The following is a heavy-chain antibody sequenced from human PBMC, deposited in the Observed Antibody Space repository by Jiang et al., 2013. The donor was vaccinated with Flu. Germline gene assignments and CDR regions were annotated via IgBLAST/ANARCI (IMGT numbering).Heavy chain of an antibody. CDR2: ISSDASNK. D-gene: IGHD3-22*01. CDR3: ARDKWLLDY. CDR1: GFTFRSYG. J-gene: IGHJ4*02. V-gene: IGHV3-30*03. Sequence: LESGGGVVQSGRSLRLSCAASGFTFRSYGMHWVRQAPGKGLEWVALISSDASNKAYADSVKGRFTISRDNSKNTLYLQMNSLRPEDTAIYYCARDKWLLDYWGQGTLVTFSS.